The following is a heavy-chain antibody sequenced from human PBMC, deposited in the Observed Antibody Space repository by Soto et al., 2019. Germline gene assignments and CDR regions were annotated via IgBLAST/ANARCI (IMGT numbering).Heavy chain of an antibody. J-gene: IGHJ4*02. Sequence: SGPTLVNPTQTLTLTCTFSGFSLSTSGMCVSWIRQPPGKALEWLARIDWDDDKYYSTSLKTRLTISKDTSKNQVVLTMTNMDLGETATFYCERIHNVFWSGYTLFDYWGQGTLVTVSS. CDR3: ERIHNVFWSGYTLFDY. CDR1: GFSLSTSGMC. CDR2: IDWDDDK. D-gene: IGHD3-3*01. V-gene: IGHV2-70*11.